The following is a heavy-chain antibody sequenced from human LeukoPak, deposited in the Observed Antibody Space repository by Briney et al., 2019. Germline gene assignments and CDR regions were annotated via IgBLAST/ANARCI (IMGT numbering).Heavy chain of an antibody. CDR2: IYYSGST. D-gene: IGHD3-3*01. V-gene: IGHV4-31*03. Sequence: SETLSLTCTVSGGSISSGGYYWSWLRQHPGKGLEWIGYIYYSGSTYYNPSLKSRVTISVDTSKNQFSLKLSSVTAADTAVYYCARARFLEWLYHDYWGQGTLVTVSS. CDR3: ARARFLEWLYHDY. J-gene: IGHJ4*02. CDR1: GGSISSGGYY.